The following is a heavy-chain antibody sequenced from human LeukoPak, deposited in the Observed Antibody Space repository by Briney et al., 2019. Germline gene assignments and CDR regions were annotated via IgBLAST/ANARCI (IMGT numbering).Heavy chain of an antibody. CDR3: ARGPPTDYYDSSGFYYVFDY. CDR2: ISLTGLT. Sequence: PSGTLSLTCGVSGGSISNTNWWSWVRQPPGQGLEWIGEISLTGLTNYNPSLESRVTVSLDTSKNQFSLKLSSVTAADTAVYFCARGPPTDYYDSSGFYYVFDYWGQGTLVTVSS. J-gene: IGHJ4*02. D-gene: IGHD3-22*01. CDR1: GGSISNTNW. V-gene: IGHV4-4*02.